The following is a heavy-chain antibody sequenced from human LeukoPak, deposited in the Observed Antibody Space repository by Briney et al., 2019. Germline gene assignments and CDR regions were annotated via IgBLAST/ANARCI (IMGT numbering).Heavy chain of an antibody. Sequence: PSETLSLTCIVSGDSITNHYWSLIRRPPGKGLEWIGYIYYSGSTYYNPSLKSRVTISVDTSKNQFSLKLSSVTAADTAVYYCARDSSSHFDYWGQGTLVTVSS. CDR1: GDSITNHY. V-gene: IGHV4-59*11. CDR2: IYYSGST. D-gene: IGHD6-13*01. CDR3: ARDSSSHFDY. J-gene: IGHJ4*02.